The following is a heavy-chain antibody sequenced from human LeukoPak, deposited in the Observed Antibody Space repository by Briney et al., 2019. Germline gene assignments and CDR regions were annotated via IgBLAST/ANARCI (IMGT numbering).Heavy chain of an antibody. Sequence: SETLSLTCTVSGGSVSRSPYYWGWIRQPPGKGLEWIGNIYYSGSTYYNPSLKSRVTISVDTSKNQFSLKVTSVTAADTAVYYCARGRGRDGDNLTSWGQGTLVTVSS. J-gene: IGHJ4*02. D-gene: IGHD5-24*01. CDR2: IYYSGST. V-gene: IGHV4-39*07. CDR1: GGSVSRSPYY. CDR3: ARGRGRDGDNLTS.